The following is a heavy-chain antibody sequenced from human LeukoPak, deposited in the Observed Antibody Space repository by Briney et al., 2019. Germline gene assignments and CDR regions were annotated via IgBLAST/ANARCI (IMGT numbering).Heavy chain of an antibody. D-gene: IGHD6-19*01. V-gene: IGHV4-4*02. CDR3: ARDGSGGGGYFDY. J-gene: IGHJ4*02. Sequence: SETLSLTCAVSGGSISSSNWWNWVRQPPGKGLEWIGEIYHSGSTNYNPSLKSRVTISVDKSKNQFSLKLSSVTAADTAVYYCARDGSGGGGYFDYWGQGTLVIVSS. CDR2: IYHSGST. CDR1: GGSISSSNW.